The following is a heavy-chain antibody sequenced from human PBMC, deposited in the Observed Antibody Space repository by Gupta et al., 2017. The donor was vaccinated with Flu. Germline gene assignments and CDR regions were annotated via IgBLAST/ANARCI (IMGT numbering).Heavy chain of an antibody. CDR2: LHQDGSEQ. V-gene: IGHV3-7*01. Sequence: VQLVESGGALVQHGGSLRLSCVAYGSTFDNYWMTWVRQAPGKGLEWVANLHQDGSEQYFADSVKCRFTISRDNVRSSLFLQMNSLTAEDTAVYFCSGGRALDYWGQGTLVSVSP. CDR1: GSTFDNYW. CDR3: SGGRALDY. J-gene: IGHJ4*02. D-gene: IGHD1-26*01.